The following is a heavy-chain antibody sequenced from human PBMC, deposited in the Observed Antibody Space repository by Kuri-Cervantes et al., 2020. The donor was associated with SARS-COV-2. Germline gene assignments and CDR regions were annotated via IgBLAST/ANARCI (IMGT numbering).Heavy chain of an antibody. V-gene: IGHV3-49*04. CDR1: GFTFGDYA. D-gene: IGHD5-12*01. CDR2: IRSKAYGGTT. J-gene: IGHJ4*02. CDR3: ARASVARYYFDY. Sequence: GGSLRLSCTASGFTFGDYAMSWVRQAPGKGLEWVGFIRSKAYGGTTEYAASVKGRFTISRDDSKSIAYLQMNSLKTEDTAVYYCARASVARYYFDYWGQGALVTVSS.